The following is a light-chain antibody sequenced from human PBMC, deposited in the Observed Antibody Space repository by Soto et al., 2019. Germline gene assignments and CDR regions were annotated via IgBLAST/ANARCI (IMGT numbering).Light chain of an antibody. J-gene: IGKJ1*01. V-gene: IGKV3-20*01. Sequence: EIVLTQSPGTLSLSPGERATLSCRASQSVSSSYLAWYQQKPGQAPRLLLYGASSRATGISDRFSGSGSGTDFTLTINRLEPEEFAVYYCQHYCSSLGVWTFGQGTKVEIK. CDR3: QHYCSSLGVWT. CDR2: GAS. CDR1: QSVSSSY.